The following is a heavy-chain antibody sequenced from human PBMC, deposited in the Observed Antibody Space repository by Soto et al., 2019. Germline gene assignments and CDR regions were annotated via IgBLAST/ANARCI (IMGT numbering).Heavy chain of an antibody. J-gene: IGHJ6*01. Sequence: PGGSPKISCASSGVTFRASGVRLAREAPGKGLEWVALMSYDGINKYYADSVKGRFTISRDNSRNTLYLQMNSRGAEDTAVYYFAKEGGGRQYCYCYGMDVCGQGIT. CDR3: AKEGGGRQYCYCYGMDV. CDR1: GVTFRASG. V-gene: IGHV3-30*18. CDR2: MSYDGINK.